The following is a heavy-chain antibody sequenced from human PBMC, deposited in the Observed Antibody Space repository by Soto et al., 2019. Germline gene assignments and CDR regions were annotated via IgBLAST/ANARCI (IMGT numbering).Heavy chain of an antibody. Sequence: RGESLKISCKGSGYGFTSYWISWVRQMPGKGLEWMGRIDPSDSYTNYSPSFQGHVTISADKSISTAYLQWSSLKASDTAMYYWARLVVVPAIVDYYYYGMDVWGQGTTVTVSS. CDR2: IDPSDSYT. J-gene: IGHJ6*02. V-gene: IGHV5-10-1*01. CDR1: GYGFTSYW. D-gene: IGHD2-2*01. CDR3: ARLVVVPAIVDYYYYGMDV.